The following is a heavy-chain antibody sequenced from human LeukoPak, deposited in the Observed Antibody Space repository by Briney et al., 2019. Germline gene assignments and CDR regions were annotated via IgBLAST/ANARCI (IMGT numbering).Heavy chain of an antibody. Sequence: GGSLRLSCAASRFTFSSYGMHWVRQAPGKGLEWVAVISYDGSNKYYADSVKGRFTISRDNSKNTLYLQMNSLRAEDTAMYYCAKDSSVRGYNYGSTEYDYWGQGALVTVSS. J-gene: IGHJ4*02. CDR1: RFTFSSYG. D-gene: IGHD5-18*01. CDR3: AKDSSVRGYNYGSTEYDY. V-gene: IGHV3-30*18. CDR2: ISYDGSNK.